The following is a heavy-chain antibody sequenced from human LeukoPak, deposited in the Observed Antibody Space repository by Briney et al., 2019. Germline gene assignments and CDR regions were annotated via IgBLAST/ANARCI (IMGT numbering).Heavy chain of an antibody. CDR3: AGWGDSGYDHS. V-gene: IGHV3-7*01. J-gene: IGHJ4*02. CDR1: GFTFSSYW. D-gene: IGHD5-12*01. Sequence: GGSLRLSCAASGFTFSSYWMNWARQAPGKGLEWVASINHNGNVNYYVGSVKGRFTISRDNAKNSLYLQMNSLRAEDTAVYYCAGWGDSGYDHSWGQGTLVTVSS. CDR2: INHNGNVN.